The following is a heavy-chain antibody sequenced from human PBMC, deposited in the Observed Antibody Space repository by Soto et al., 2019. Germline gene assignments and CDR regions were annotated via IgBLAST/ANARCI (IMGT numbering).Heavy chain of an antibody. CDR3: ATPILHLGELSLFPPFDY. CDR1: GFTFSSYS. D-gene: IGHD3-16*02. J-gene: IGHJ4*02. CDR2: ISSSGSYI. Sequence: GGSLRLSCAASGFTFSSYSMNWVRQAPGKGLERVSFISSSGSYIYFADSVKGRFTISRDNSNNTLYLQMNSLRAEDTAVYYCATPILHLGELSLFPPFDYWGQGTLVTVSS. V-gene: IGHV3-21*01.